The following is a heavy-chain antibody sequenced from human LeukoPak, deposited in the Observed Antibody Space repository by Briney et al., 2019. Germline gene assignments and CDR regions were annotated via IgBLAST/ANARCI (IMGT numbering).Heavy chain of an antibody. D-gene: IGHD2-15*01. CDR1: GFTVSSNY. CDR2: IYSGGST. J-gene: IGHJ4*02. CDR3: ARLVDHCSGGCYSRAFDY. Sequence: GGSLRLSCAASGFTVSSNYMGWVRQGPGKGLEWVSVIYSGGSTYYADSVKGRFTISRDNSKNTLYLQMNSLRAEDTAVYYCARLVDHCSGGCYSRAFDYWGQGSLVTVSS. V-gene: IGHV3-53*01.